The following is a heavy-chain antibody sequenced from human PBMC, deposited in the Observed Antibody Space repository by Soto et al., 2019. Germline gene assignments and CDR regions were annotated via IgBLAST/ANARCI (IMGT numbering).Heavy chain of an antibody. CDR2: ISYDGNNK. D-gene: IGHD1-26*01. CDR3: ARSESDPRELPANGF. J-gene: IGHJ4*02. CDR1: GFTCVDFW. V-gene: IGHV3-30*03. Sequence: GRLHRDPNAAAGFTCVDFWAHRFLQAPGKGLEWVALISYDGNNKYYADSVKGRFTISRDNAKNSLYLQMNSLRAEDTAVYYCARSESDPRELPANGFWGQGTLVTVSS.